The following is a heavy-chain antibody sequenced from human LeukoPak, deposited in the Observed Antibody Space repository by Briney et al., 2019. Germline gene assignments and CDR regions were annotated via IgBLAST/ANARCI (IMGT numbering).Heavy chain of an antibody. V-gene: IGHV5-51*01. Sequence: GESLKISCKGSGYTFANYGIGWVRQMPGKGLEWMGIIYPGDSDTRYSPSFQGQVTISADKSISTAYLQWSSLKASDTAMYYCARGVLRYFDWLLPDYWGQGTLVTVSS. CDR2: IYPGDSDT. CDR1: GYTFANYG. D-gene: IGHD3-9*01. CDR3: ARGVLRYFDWLLPDY. J-gene: IGHJ4*02.